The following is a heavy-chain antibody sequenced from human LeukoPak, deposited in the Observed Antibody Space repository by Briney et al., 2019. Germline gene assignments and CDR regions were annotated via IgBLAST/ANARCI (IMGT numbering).Heavy chain of an antibody. CDR3: ATSKYNYGGYLDY. CDR2: IYYSGST. CDR1: GGSISSSNYY. D-gene: IGHD5-18*01. V-gene: IGHV4-39*01. J-gene: IGHJ4*02. Sequence: PSETLSLTCTVSGGSISSSNYYGGWIRQPPGKGLEWIGSIYYSGSTSYNPSLKSRVTIYIDTSKNQFSLKLSSVTAADTAVYYCATSKYNYGGYLDYWGQGTLVTVSS.